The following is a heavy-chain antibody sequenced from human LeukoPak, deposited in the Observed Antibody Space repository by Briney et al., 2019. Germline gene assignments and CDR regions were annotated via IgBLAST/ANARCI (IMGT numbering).Heavy chain of an antibody. CDR2: TYYRSKWYN. D-gene: IGHD1-26*01. J-gene: IGHJ4*02. CDR3: ARGGIVGAEYFPY. Sequence: SQTLSLTCAISGDSVSSDSAAWNWIRQSPSRGLEWLGKTYYRSKWYNDSSVSVKDRITINPDTSKNQFSLQLNSVTPEDTAIYYCARGGIVGAEYFPYSGQPSLVTVSS. CDR1: GDSVSSDSAA. V-gene: IGHV6-1*01.